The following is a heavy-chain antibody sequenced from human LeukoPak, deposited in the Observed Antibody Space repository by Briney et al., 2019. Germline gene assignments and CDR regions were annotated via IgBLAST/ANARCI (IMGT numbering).Heavy chain of an antibody. CDR1: GGTFTSYA. CDR3: ASLTRPRGYFYGMDV. Sequence: SVKVSCKASGGTFTSYAISWVRQAPGQGLEWMGRIIPIFGIANYAQKFQGRVTITADKSTSTAYMELSSLRSEDTAVYYCASLTRPRGYFYGMDVWGQGTTVTVSS. J-gene: IGHJ6*02. V-gene: IGHV1-69*04. CDR2: IIPIFGIA.